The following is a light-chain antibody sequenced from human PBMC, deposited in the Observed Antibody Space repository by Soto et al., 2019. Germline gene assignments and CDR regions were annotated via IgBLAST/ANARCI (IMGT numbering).Light chain of an antibody. J-gene: IGLJ3*02. Sequence: QSVLTQPASVSGSPGQSITISCTGTSSDVGGYKYVSWYQQHPGKAPKLMIYEVSHRPSGVSDRFSGSKSGNTASLTISGLQAVDEADYYCSSYTSSSTWVFGGGTKLTVL. CDR1: SSDVGGYKY. CDR3: SSYTSSSTWV. V-gene: IGLV2-14*01. CDR2: EVS.